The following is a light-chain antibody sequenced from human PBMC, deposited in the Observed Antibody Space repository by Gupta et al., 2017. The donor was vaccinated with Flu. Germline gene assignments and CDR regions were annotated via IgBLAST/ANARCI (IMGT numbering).Light chain of an antibody. CDR2: GAS. V-gene: IGKV1-39*01. Sequence: PSSLSASVGDRVTITCRASQNIRKYLSWYQQKAGEAPKLLIYGASTLQSGVPSTFSGSGSGTDFTLTISMLQPEDFATYYCQQSDSRPWTFGQGTEVEIK. CDR1: QNIRKY. J-gene: IGKJ1*01. CDR3: QQSDSRPWT.